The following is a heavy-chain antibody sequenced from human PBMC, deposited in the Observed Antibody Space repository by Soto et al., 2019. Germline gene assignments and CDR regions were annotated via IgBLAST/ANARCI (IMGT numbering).Heavy chain of an antibody. CDR1: GYTFTSYD. J-gene: IGHJ6*02. D-gene: IGHD3-3*01. CDR2: MNPNSGNT. V-gene: IGHV1-8*01. Sequence: SVKVSCKASGYTFTSYDINWVRQATGQGLEWMGWMNPNSGNTGYAQKFQGRVTMTRNTSISTAYMELSSLRSEDTAVYYCARVLWSGYYYYYYYGMDVWGQGTTVTVSS. CDR3: ARVLWSGYYYYYYYGMDV.